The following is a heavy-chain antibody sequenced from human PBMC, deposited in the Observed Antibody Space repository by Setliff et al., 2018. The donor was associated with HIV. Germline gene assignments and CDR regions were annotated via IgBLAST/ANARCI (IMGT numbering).Heavy chain of an antibody. D-gene: IGHD1-26*01. CDR1: GFTFSRYW. CDR3: ARDGNGAFDM. Sequence: GGSVRLSCAASGFTFSRYWMHWIRQAPGKGLVWVSRVDSDGSGTSYADSVKGRFTISRDNAKNMLYLQINSLRAEDTAVYYCARDGNGAFDMWGQGTLVTVSS. V-gene: IGHV3-74*01. J-gene: IGHJ3*02. CDR2: VDSDGSGT.